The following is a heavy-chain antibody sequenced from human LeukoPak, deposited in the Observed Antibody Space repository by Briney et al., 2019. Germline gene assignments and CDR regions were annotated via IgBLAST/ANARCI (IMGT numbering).Heavy chain of an antibody. CDR1: GGSISSGDYY. D-gene: IGHD3-22*01. V-gene: IGHV4-30-4*01. J-gene: IGHJ4*02. CDR2: IYYSGST. Sequence: PSETLSLTCTVSGGSISSGDYYWSWIRQPPGKGLEWIGYIYYSGSTYYNPSLKSRVTISVDKPKNQFSLKLSSVTAADTAVYYCARVLSGSNFDYWGQGTLVTVSS. CDR3: ARVLSGSNFDY.